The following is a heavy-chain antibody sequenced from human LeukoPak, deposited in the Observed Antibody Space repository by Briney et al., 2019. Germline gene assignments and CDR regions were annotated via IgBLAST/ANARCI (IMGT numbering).Heavy chain of an antibody. J-gene: IGHJ6*02. V-gene: IGHV1-2*02. CDR3: AREGSYCSGGSCYGKDDYYYGMDV. CDR1: GYTFTGYY. Sequence: GASVKVSCKASGYTFTGYYMHWVRQAPGQGLEWMGWINPNSGGTNYAEKFQGRVTMTRDTSISTANMELSRLRSDDTAVYYCAREGSYCSGGSCYGKDDYYYGMDVWGQGTTVTVSS. CDR2: INPNSGGT. D-gene: IGHD2-15*01.